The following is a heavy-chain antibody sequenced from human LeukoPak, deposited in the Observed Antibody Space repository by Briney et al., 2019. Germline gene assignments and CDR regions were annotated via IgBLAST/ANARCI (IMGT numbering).Heavy chain of an antibody. V-gene: IGHV1-8*01. D-gene: IGHD6-19*01. Sequence: GASVKVSCKASGYTFTSYDITWVRQATGQEFEWMGWMNPNSGNTGYAQKFQGRVTMTRNTSISTAYMDLSSLRSEDTAVYYCTRGHSADWGQGTLVTVSS. CDR1: GYTFTSYD. J-gene: IGHJ1*01. CDR3: TRGHSAD. CDR2: MNPNSGNT.